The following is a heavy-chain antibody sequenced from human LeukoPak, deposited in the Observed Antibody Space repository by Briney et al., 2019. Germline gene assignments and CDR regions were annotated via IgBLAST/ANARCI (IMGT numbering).Heavy chain of an antibody. Sequence: SETPSLTCAVYGGSFSGYYWSWIRQPPGKGLEWIGEINHSGSTNYNPSLKSRVTISVDTSKNQFSLKLSSVTAADTAVYYCAREANGYGYGYYFDYWGQGTLVTVSS. CDR2: INHSGST. CDR1: GGSFSGYY. D-gene: IGHD5-18*01. J-gene: IGHJ4*02. CDR3: AREANGYGYGYYFDY. V-gene: IGHV4-34*01.